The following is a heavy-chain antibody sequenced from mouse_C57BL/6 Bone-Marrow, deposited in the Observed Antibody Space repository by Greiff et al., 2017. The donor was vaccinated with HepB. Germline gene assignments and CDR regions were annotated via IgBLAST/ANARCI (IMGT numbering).Heavy chain of an antibody. D-gene: IGHD1-1*01. J-gene: IGHJ3*01. CDR3: ARAFYFAY. V-gene: IGHV5-4*03. CDR1: GFTFSSYA. CDR2: ISDGGSYT. Sequence: EVKLVESGGGLVKPGGSLKLSCAASGFTFSSYAMSWVRQTPEKRLEWIATISDGGSYTYYPDNVKGRFTISRDNAKNNLYLQMSHLKSEDTAMYYCARAFYFAYWGQGTLVTVSA.